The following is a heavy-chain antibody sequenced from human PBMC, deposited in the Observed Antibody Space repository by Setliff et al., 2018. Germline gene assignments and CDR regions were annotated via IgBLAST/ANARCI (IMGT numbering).Heavy chain of an antibody. CDR3: AGESATIGEFPLYYFDK. J-gene: IGHJ4*02. Sequence: PSETLSLTCTVSGGSINSRTYYWSWIRQSAGKGPEWIGHIYTSWSTNYNPSLKSRVTISLDSSKNQFSLRLSSVTAAGAAVYFCAGESATIGEFPLYYFDKWGQGIPVTVSS. CDR2: IYTSWST. CDR1: GGSINSRTYY. D-gene: IGHD3-10*01. V-gene: IGHV4-61*09.